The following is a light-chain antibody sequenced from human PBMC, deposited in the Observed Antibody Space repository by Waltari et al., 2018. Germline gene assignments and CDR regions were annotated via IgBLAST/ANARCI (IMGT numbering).Light chain of an antibody. CDR3: CAYTGNFWV. J-gene: IGLJ3*02. Sequence: QSALTQPRSVSGSPGQSVTISCTGSSSDVGGSDYASWYQQHPGKAPELMIFDVRKRPSGVPDRFSGSKSGNTASLTISGLQADDEADYYCCAYTGNFWVFGGGTELIVL. V-gene: IGLV2-11*01. CDR2: DVR. CDR1: SSDVGGSDY.